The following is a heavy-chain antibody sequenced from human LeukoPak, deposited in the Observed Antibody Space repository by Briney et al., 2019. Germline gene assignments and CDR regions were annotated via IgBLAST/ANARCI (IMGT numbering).Heavy chain of an antibody. CDR2: IYHSGST. CDR1: GGSISSSNW. Sequence: SETLSLTCAVSGGSISSSNWWSWVRQPPGKGLEWIGEIYHSGSTNYNPSLKSRVTISIDKSKNQFTLKMDSVTAADTAVYYCVTGGGWLPDHWGQGTLVTVSS. D-gene: IGHD6-19*01. V-gene: IGHV4-4*02. J-gene: IGHJ5*02. CDR3: VTGGGWLPDH.